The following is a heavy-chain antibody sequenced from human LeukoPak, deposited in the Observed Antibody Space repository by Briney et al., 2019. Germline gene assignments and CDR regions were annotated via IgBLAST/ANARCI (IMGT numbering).Heavy chain of an antibody. J-gene: IGHJ4*02. V-gene: IGHV3-30*03. Sequence: GPLRLACAASGFTFISYGMHWVRQAPGKGLEWVAVISYDGSNKYYADSVKGRFTISRDNSKNTLYLQMNSLRAEDTAVYYCARGSTYYYGSGRSTAPIDYWGQGTLVTVSS. D-gene: IGHD3-10*01. CDR1: GFTFISYG. CDR3: ARGSTYYYGSGRSTAPIDY. CDR2: ISYDGSNK.